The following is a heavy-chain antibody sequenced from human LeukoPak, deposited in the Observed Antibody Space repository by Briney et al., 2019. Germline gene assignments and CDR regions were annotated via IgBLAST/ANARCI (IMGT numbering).Heavy chain of an antibody. V-gene: IGHV4-34*01. CDR3: ARGLRRWLRDPFDY. J-gene: IGHJ4*02. CDR2: INHSGST. Sequence: SETLSLTCAVYGGSSSGYYWSWFRQPPGKGLEWIGEINHSGSTSYNPSLKSRVTISVDTSKNQFSLKLSSVTAADTAVYYCARGLRRWLRDPFDYWGQGTLVTVSS. CDR1: GGSSSGYY. D-gene: IGHD5-12*01.